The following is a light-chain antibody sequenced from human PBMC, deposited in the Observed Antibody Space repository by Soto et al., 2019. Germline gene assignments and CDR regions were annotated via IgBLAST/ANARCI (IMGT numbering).Light chain of an antibody. V-gene: IGLV1-40*01. CDR2: GNS. CDR3: QSYDSSLSGWV. CDR1: SSNIGAGYD. J-gene: IGLJ3*02. Sequence: QSVLTQPPSVSGAPGQRVTISCTGSSSNIGAGYDVHWYQQLPGTAHKLLIYGNSNRPSGVPDRFSGPKSGTSASLAITGLQAEDEADYYCQSYDSSLSGWVFGGGTKLTVL.